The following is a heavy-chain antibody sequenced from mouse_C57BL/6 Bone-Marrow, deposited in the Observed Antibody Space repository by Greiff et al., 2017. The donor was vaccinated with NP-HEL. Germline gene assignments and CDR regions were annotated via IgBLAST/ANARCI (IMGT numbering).Heavy chain of an antibody. CDR3: ARKLERDYVDY. V-gene: IGHV1-64*01. D-gene: IGHD4-1*01. J-gene: IGHJ2*01. CDR1: GYTFTSYW. Sequence: VQLQQPGAELVKPGASVKLSCKASGYTFTSYWMHWVKQRPGQGLEWIGMIHPNSGSTNYNEKFKSKATLTVDKSSSTAYMQLSSLTSEDSAVYYCARKLERDYVDYWGQGTTLTVSS. CDR2: IHPNSGST.